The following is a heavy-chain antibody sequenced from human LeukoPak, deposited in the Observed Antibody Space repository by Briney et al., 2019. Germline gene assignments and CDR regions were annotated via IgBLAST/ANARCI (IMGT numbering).Heavy chain of an antibody. V-gene: IGHV3-11*01. CDR2: ISSSGDTI. J-gene: IGHJ4*02. D-gene: IGHD4-23*01. CDR3: AKDGAPTVVTLYYFDY. Sequence: GGSLRLSCAASGFTFSDYYMRWIRQAPGKGLEWVSYISSSGDTIHYADSVKGRFTISRDNAKNSLYLQMNSLRAEDTALYYCAKDGAPTVVTLYYFDYWGQGTLVTVSS. CDR1: GFTFSDYY.